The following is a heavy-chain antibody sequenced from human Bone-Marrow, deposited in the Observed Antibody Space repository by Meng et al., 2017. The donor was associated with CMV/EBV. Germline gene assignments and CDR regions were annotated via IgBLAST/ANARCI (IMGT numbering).Heavy chain of an antibody. CDR1: GGSFSGYY. V-gene: IGHV4-34*11. CDR2: IYHSGST. J-gene: IGHJ5*02. CDR3: ARDWYSGSGAWFDP. D-gene: IGHD1-26*01. Sequence: SETLSLTCAVYGGSFSGYYWGWIRQPPGKGLEWIGSIYHSGSTKYNPSLKSRVTISVDTSKNQFSLKLSSVTAADTAVYYCARDWYSGSGAWFDPWGRGTLVTVSS.